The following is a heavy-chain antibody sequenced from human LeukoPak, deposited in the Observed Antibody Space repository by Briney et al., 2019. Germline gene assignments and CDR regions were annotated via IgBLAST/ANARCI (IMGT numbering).Heavy chain of an antibody. CDR3: VRGDASVAEGGY. D-gene: IGHD4-23*01. Sequence: PGGSLSLSCAASGFTFSSFWMHWVRQAPGKGLVWVSGVNNDGSSTVYADSVKGRFTISRDNAKNTVFLQMNSLRADDIAMYYCVRGDASVAEGGYWGQGSLVSVSS. CDR1: GFTFSSFW. J-gene: IGHJ4*02. V-gene: IGHV3-74*01. CDR2: VNNDGSST.